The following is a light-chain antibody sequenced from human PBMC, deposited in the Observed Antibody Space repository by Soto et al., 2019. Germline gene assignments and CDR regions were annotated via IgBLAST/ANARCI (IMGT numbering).Light chain of an antibody. Sequence: QSVLTQPPSASGSPGQLVTISCTGTSSDVGAYNYVSWYQQYPGKAPKLMIYEVTKRPSGVPDRFSGSKSGNTASLTVSGLQAEDEAEYYCTAYVGNDIWVFGGGTKLTVL. CDR3: TAYVGNDIWV. V-gene: IGLV2-8*01. CDR2: EVT. J-gene: IGLJ3*02. CDR1: SSDVGAYNY.